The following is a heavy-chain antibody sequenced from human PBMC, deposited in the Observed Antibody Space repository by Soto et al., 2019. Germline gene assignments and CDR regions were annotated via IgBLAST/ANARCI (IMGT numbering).Heavy chain of an antibody. J-gene: IGHJ6*02. CDR3: ARGTLVVVPAAIEGLRLDYYYYGMDV. Sequence: SVKVSCKASGGTFSSYAISWVRQAPGQGLEWMGGIIPIFGTASYAQKFQGRVTITADESTSTAYMELSSLRSEDTAVYYCARGTLVVVPAAIEGLRLDYYYYGMDVWGQGTTVTVSS. CDR1: GGTFSSYA. CDR2: IIPIFGTA. V-gene: IGHV1-69*13. D-gene: IGHD2-2*01.